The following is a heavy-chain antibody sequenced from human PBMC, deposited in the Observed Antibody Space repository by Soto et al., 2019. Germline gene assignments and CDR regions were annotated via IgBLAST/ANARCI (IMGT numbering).Heavy chain of an antibody. CDR2: ISYDGSNK. V-gene: IGHV3-30*18. J-gene: IGHJ4*02. Sequence: GGSLRLSCAASGFTFSSDSMNWVRRAPGKGLEWVALISYDGSNKYYADSVQGRFTISRDNSKNTLYLQMNSLRAEDTAVFYCAKVIYDSSGYPFDYWGQGALVTVSS. D-gene: IGHD3-22*01. CDR1: GFTFSSDS. CDR3: AKVIYDSSGYPFDY.